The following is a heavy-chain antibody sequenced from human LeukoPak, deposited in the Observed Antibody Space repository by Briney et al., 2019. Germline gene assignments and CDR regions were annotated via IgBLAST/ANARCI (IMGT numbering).Heavy chain of an antibody. Sequence: PGRSLRLSCAASGFTFISYGMHWVRQAPGKGLEGVAVISYDGSNKYYADSVKGRFTISRDNSKNTLYLQMNSLRAEDTAVYYCAKDGVNWNSFDYWGQGTLVTVSS. D-gene: IGHD1-20*01. V-gene: IGHV3-30*18. CDR1: GFTFISYG. CDR3: AKDGVNWNSFDY. J-gene: IGHJ4*02. CDR2: ISYDGSNK.